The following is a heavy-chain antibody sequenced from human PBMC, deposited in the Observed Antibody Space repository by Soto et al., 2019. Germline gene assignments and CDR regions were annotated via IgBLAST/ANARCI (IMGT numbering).Heavy chain of an antibody. J-gene: IGHJ4*02. Sequence: PGGSLRLSCAASGFTFSSYGMHWVRQAPGKGLEWVAVISYDGSNKYYADSVKGRFTISRDNSKNTLYLQMNSLRAEGTAVYYCANLHSGSYPFDYWGQGTLVTVSS. V-gene: IGHV3-30*18. CDR3: ANLHSGSYPFDY. CDR1: GFTFSSYG. D-gene: IGHD1-26*01. CDR2: ISYDGSNK.